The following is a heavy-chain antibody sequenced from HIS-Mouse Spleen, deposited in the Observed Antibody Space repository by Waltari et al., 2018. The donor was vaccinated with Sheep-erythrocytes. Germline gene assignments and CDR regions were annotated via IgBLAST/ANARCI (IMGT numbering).Heavy chain of an antibody. CDR3: ALSVDLAGAFDI. Sequence: QVQLQQWGAGLLKPSETLSLTCAVYGGSFSGYYWSWIRQPPGKGLEWIGEINHSGRPNYHPSLNSRVTISVDTSKNQFSLKLSSVTAADTAVYYCALSVDLAGAFDIWGQGTMVTVSS. D-gene: IGHD6-19*01. CDR1: GGSFSGYY. V-gene: IGHV4-34*01. J-gene: IGHJ3*02. CDR2: INHSGRP.